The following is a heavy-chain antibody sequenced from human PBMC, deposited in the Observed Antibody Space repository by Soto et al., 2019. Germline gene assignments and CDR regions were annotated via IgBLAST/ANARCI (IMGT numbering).Heavy chain of an antibody. CDR3: ARDDATYCGGDCYRYFYYCMDV. D-gene: IGHD2-21*02. J-gene: IGHJ6*02. CDR2: IIPMFPTA. V-gene: IGHV1-69*13. CDR1: GGTFSNHA. Sequence: SVKVSCKASGGTFSNHAISWVRQAPGQGLEGVGGIIPMFPTADYAQRFQGRVTITADGSTTTVYRELSGLRSEDTAMYYCARDDATYCGGDCYRYFYYCMDVWGQGTTVTVSS.